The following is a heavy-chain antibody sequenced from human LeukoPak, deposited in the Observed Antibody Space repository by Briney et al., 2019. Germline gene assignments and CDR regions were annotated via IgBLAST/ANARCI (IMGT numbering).Heavy chain of an antibody. J-gene: IGHJ4*02. D-gene: IGHD5-18*01. CDR2: IYYTGA. Sequence: SETLSLTCTVSGGSISSYYWSWIRLPPGKGLEWIGYIYYTGATCNPSLKSRVTISLDTSKNQFSLKLSSVTAADAAVYYCARAGYSYGTGYYFDYWGQGALVTVSS. CDR3: ARAGYSYGTGYYFDY. CDR1: GGSISSYY. V-gene: IGHV4-59*01.